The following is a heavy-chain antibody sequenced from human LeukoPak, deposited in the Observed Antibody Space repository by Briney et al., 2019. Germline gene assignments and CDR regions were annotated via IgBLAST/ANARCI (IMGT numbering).Heavy chain of an antibody. CDR3: AREAGSAYYYYYYYMDV. CDR1: GYTFTGYY. V-gene: IGHV1-2*02. Sequence: ASVKVSCKASGYTFTGYYMHWVRQAPGQGLEWMGWINPNSGGTNYAQKFQGRVTMTRDTSISTAYMELSRLRSDDTAVYYCAREAGSAYYYYYYYMDVWGKGTTVTVSS. J-gene: IGHJ6*03. CDR2: INPNSGGT.